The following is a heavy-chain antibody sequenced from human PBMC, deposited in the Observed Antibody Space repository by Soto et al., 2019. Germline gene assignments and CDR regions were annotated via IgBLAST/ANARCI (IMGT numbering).Heavy chain of an antibody. J-gene: IGHJ6*02. D-gene: IGHD3-22*01. CDR1: GFTFSSFH. CDR3: ARVVVVIPPGYYYAMDV. V-gene: IGHV3-48*02. CDR2: ITSSSDTI. Sequence: GGSLRLSCAASGFTFSSFHMNWVRQAPGRGLEWVAYITSSSDTIYYSDSVKGRFTISRDNGKNSLFLQMNSLRDEDTTVYYCARVVVVIPPGYYYAMDVWAKGPRSPSP.